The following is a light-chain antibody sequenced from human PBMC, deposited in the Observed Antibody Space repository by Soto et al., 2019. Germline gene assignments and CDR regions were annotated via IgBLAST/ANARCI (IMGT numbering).Light chain of an antibody. Sequence: QSVLTQPASVSGSPGQSITISCTGTSSDVGSYNLVSWYQQHPGKAPKLMIYEGSKRPSGVSNRFSGSKSGNTASLTISGLRAEDEADYYCCSYAGSSTLLVFGGGTKVTVL. J-gene: IGLJ2*01. V-gene: IGLV2-23*01. CDR3: CSYAGSSTLLV. CDR1: SSDVGSYNL. CDR2: EGS.